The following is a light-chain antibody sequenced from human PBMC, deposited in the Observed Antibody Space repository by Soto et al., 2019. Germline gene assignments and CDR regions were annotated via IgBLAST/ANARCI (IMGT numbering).Light chain of an antibody. V-gene: IGLV2-14*01. J-gene: IGLJ2*01. CDR1: SSDVGGYNY. Sequence: QSALTQPASVSGSPGQSITISCTGTSSDVGGYNYVSWYQQHPGNAPKLMIYEVSNRPSGVSNRFSGSKSGNTASLTISGLQAEDEADYYCSSYTSRSTVVFGGGTKLTVL. CDR3: SSYTSRSTVV. CDR2: EVS.